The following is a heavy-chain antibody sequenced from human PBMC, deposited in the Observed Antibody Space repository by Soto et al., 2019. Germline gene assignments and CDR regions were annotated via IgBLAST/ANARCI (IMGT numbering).Heavy chain of an antibody. CDR1: GYTFTSYD. CDR3: ARGPPNWGFDY. D-gene: IGHD7-27*01. V-gene: IGHV1-8*01. CDR2: MSPNSGNT. J-gene: IGHJ4*02. Sequence: QVQLVQSGAEVKKPGASVKVSCKASGYTFTSYDINWVRQATGQGLEWVGWMSPNSGNTGYAQKFQGRVTMTRTTSDSTAYMELTSLRSDDTAIYYCARGPPNWGFDYWGQGTLVTVSS.